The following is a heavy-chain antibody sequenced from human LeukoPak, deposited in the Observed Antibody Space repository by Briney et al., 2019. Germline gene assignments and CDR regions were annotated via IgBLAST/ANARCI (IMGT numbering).Heavy chain of an antibody. D-gene: IGHD2-15*01. CDR1: GFTFSSYW. CDR2: INSDGSST. J-gene: IGHJ3*02. V-gene: IGHV3-74*01. Sequence: GGSLRLSCAASGFTFSSYWMHWVRQAPGKGLVWVSRINSDGSSTSYADSVKGRFTISRDNAKNTLYLQMNSLRAEDTAVYYCARDDCSGGSCYSHDAFDIWGQGTMVTVS. CDR3: ARDDCSGGSCYSHDAFDI.